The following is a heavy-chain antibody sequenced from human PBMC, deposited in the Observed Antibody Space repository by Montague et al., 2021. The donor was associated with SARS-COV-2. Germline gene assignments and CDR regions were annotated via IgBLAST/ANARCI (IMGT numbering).Heavy chain of an antibody. CDR2: IYHTGST. J-gene: IGHJ4*02. CDR1: GDSISTDYW. CDR3: ARKGSGRSDLDY. V-gene: IGHV4-4*02. Sequence: SETLSLTCAVSGDSISTDYWWTWVRLPPGKGLEWVGVIYHTGSTKYKPSLKSRVSMSVDKSWHQFSLRLTSVTAADTAIYYCARKGSGRSDLDYWGQGTLVTVSS. D-gene: IGHD1-26*01.